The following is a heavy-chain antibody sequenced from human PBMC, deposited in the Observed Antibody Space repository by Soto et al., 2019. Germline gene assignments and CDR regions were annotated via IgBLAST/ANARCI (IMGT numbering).Heavy chain of an antibody. J-gene: IGHJ4*02. D-gene: IGHD2-15*01. CDR3: ARVYCSGGSCFLDY. Sequence: QVQLQESGPGLVKPSETLSLTCTVSGGSISSYYWSWIRQPAGKVLDWIGRIYASGSTNYNPSLKSRVTMSVDTSKNQFSLKLSSVTAADTAVYYCARVYCSGGSCFLDYWGQGTLVTVSS. CDR1: GGSISSYY. V-gene: IGHV4-4*07. CDR2: IYASGST.